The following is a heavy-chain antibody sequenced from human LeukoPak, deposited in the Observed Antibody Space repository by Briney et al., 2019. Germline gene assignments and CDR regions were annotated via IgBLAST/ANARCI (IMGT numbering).Heavy chain of an antibody. CDR1: GGSFSNYY. D-gene: IGHD3-9*01. J-gene: IGHJ4*02. CDR2: IYYSGST. V-gene: IGHV4-34*01. Sequence: PSETLSLTCAVYGGSFSNYYWSWIRQPPGKGLEWIGSIYYSGSTYYNPSLKNRVTISVDTSKNQFSLKLSSVTAADTAVYYCARGLEDFDWLFRYYFDYWGQGTLVTVSS. CDR3: ARGLEDFDWLFRYYFDY.